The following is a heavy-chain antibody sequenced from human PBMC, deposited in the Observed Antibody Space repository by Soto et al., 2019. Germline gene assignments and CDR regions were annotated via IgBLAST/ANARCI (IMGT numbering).Heavy chain of an antibody. CDR2: ISGSGGST. J-gene: IGHJ6*02. V-gene: IGHV3-23*01. Sequence: GGSLRLSCAASGFTFSSYAMSWVRQAPGKGLEWVSGISGSGGSTYYADSVKGRFTISRDNSKNTVYLKMNSLRAEDTAVYYCAKGEYYDFWSGSDTNGIDVWGQGTTVTVSS. D-gene: IGHD3-3*01. CDR1: GFTFSSYA. CDR3: AKGEYYDFWSGSDTNGIDV.